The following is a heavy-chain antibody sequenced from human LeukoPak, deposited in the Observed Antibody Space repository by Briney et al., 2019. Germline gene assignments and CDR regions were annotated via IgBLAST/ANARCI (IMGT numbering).Heavy chain of an antibody. D-gene: IGHD2-15*01. CDR3: ARDSRYCSGGSCYFYVFDY. V-gene: IGHV1-18*04. CDR2: ISVYSGNT. J-gene: IGHJ4*02. CDR1: GYTFTSYG. Sequence: ASVKVSCKTSGYTFTSYGLSWVRQAPGQGLEWMGWISVYSGNTNYAQKFQGRVTMTTDTSTSTAYMDLRSQRSDDTAVYYCARDSRYCSGGSCYFYVFDYWGQGTLVTVSS.